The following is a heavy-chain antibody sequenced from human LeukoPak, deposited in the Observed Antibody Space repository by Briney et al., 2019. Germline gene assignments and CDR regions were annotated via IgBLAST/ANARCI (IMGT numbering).Heavy chain of an antibody. CDR2: INSDGSST. D-gene: IGHD3-10*01. CDR1: GFTFSNYW. Sequence: GGSLRLSCAASGFTFSNYWMHWVRQAPGKGPVWVSRINSDGSSTTYADPVRGRFTISRDNAKNTLYLQMNTLRAEDTAVYYCARDYYGSDWGQGTLVTVSS. J-gene: IGHJ4*02. V-gene: IGHV3-74*01. CDR3: ARDYYGSD.